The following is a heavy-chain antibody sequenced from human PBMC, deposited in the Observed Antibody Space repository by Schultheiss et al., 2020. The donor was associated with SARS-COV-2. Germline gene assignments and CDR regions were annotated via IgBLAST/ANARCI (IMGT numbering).Heavy chain of an antibody. V-gene: IGHV3-21*01. J-gene: IGHJ4*02. CDR3: ATDRVGPTTDFDH. CDR1: GFTFSSYS. Sequence: GESLKISCAASGFTFSSYSMNWVRQAPGKGMEWVSVVYSGGDTHYADSVKGRFTISRDNAKNSLYLQMNSLRAEDTAVYFCATDRVGPTTDFDHWGQGTLVTVSS. D-gene: IGHD1-26*01. CDR2: VYSGGDT.